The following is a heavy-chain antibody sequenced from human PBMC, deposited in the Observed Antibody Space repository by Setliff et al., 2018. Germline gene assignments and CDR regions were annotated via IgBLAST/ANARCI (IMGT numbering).Heavy chain of an antibody. CDR3: AKVNNRFWSGYYPYYYGMDV. Sequence: GGSLRLSCAASGFIFSGYWMHWVRQAPGKGLVWVSRINSDGSSTSYADSVKGRFTISRDNAKNTLYLQMNSLRAEDTAVYYCAKVNNRFWSGYYPYYYGMDVWGQGTTVTVSS. V-gene: IGHV3-74*01. D-gene: IGHD3-3*01. CDR2: INSDGSST. J-gene: IGHJ6*02. CDR1: GFIFSGYW.